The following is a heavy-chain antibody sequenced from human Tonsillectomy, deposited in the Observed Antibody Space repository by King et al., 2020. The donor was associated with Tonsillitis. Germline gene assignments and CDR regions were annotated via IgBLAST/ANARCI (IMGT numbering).Heavy chain of an antibody. CDR2: ISNSGSTI. CDR1: GFTFSNYE. J-gene: IGHJ4*02. Sequence: VQLVESGGGLVQPGGSLRLSCSASGFTFSNYEMNWVRQAPGKGLVWVSYISNSGSTIYYAASVKGRFTISRDNAKNSLYLQMDSLRAEDTAVYSCARGIFWGFDSWGQGTLVTVSS. V-gene: IGHV3-48*03. D-gene: IGHD3-9*01. CDR3: ARGIFWGFDS.